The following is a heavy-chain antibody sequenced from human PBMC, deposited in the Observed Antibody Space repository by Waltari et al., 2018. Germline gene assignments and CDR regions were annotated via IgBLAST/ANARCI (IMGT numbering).Heavy chain of an antibody. CDR3: ARMSGTLVTFDY. Sequence: QLQLQESGPGLVKPSETLSLTCTVSGGSIGSSSYYWGWIRQPPGKGLEWIGSIYYSGITYYNPSLKSRVTISVDTSKNQFSLKLSSVTAADTAVYYCARMSGTLVTFDYWGQGTLVTVSS. J-gene: IGHJ4*02. CDR2: IYYSGIT. D-gene: IGHD1-1*01. CDR1: GGSIGSSSYY. V-gene: IGHV4-39*01.